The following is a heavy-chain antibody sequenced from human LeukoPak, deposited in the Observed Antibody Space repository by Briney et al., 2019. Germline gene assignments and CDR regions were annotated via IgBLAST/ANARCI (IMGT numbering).Heavy chain of an antibody. D-gene: IGHD6-19*01. CDR1: GFTFSSYA. CDR3: ATPPYSSGWSPYYYFDY. J-gene: IGHJ4*02. Sequence: PGGSLRHSCAASGFTFSSYAMHWVRQAPGKGLEWVAVISYDGSNKYYADSVKGRFTISRDNSKNTLYLQMNSLRAEDTAVYYCATPPYSSGWSPYYYFDYWGQGTLVTVSS. CDR2: ISYDGSNK. V-gene: IGHV3-30-3*01.